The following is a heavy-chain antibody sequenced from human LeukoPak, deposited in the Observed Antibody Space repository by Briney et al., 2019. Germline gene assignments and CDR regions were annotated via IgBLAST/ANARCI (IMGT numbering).Heavy chain of an antibody. V-gene: IGHV1-69*05. J-gene: IGHJ3*02. CDR1: GGTSSSYA. CDR3: ARLAGWDIVVVPAPKILSDI. D-gene: IGHD2-2*01. CDR2: IIPIFGTA. Sequence: SVKVSCKASGGTSSSYAISWVRQAPGQGLEWMGGIIPIFGTANYAQKFQGRVTITTDESTSTAYMELSSLRSEDTAVYYCARLAGWDIVVVPAPKILSDIWGQGTTVTVSS.